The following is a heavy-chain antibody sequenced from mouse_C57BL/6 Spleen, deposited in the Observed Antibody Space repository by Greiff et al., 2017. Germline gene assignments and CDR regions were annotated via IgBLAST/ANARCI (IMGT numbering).Heavy chain of an antibody. Sequence: EVKLVESEGGLVQPGSSMKLSCTASGFTFSDYYMAWVRQVPEKGLEWVANINYDGSSTYYLDSLKSRFIISRDNAKNILYLQMSSLKSEDTATYYCAREDYYGSGGYYFDYWGQGTTLTVSS. V-gene: IGHV5-16*01. CDR2: INYDGSST. D-gene: IGHD1-1*01. J-gene: IGHJ2*01. CDR3: AREDYYGSGGYYFDY. CDR1: GFTFSDYY.